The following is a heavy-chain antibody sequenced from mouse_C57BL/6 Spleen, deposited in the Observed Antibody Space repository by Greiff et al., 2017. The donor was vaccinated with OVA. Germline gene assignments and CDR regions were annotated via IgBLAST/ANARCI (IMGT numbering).Heavy chain of an antibody. Sequence: EVQLVESGGDLVKPGGSLKLSCAASGFTFSSYGMSWVRQTPDKRLEWVATISSGGSYTYYPDSVKGRFTISRDNAKNTLYLQMSSLKSEDTAMYYCARLSFAYWGQGTLVTVSA. CDR2: ISSGGSYT. J-gene: IGHJ3*01. V-gene: IGHV5-6*01. CDR3: ARLSFAY. CDR1: GFTFSSYG.